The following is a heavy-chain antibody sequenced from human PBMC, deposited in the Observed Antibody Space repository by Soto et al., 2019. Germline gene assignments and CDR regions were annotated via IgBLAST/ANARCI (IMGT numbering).Heavy chain of an antibody. CDR1: GFTFSSYG. CDR3: AKDRGGWNLRGMDV. D-gene: IGHD3-10*01. V-gene: IGHV3-30*18. J-gene: IGHJ6*02. Sequence: GGSLRLSCAASGFTFSSYGMHWVRQAPGKGLEWVAVISYDGSNKYYADSVKGRFTISRDNSKNTLYLQMNSLRAEDTAVYYCAKDRGGWNLRGMDVWGQGTTVTVSS. CDR2: ISYDGSNK.